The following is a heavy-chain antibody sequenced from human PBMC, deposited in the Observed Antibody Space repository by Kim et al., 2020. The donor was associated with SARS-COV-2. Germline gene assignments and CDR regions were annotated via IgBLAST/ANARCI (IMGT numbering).Heavy chain of an antibody. CDR1: GFTFSSYA. J-gene: IGHJ4*02. CDR2: ISGSGGST. CDR3: AKISGYSYGWDY. Sequence: GGSLRLFCAASGFTFSSYAMSWVRQAPGKGLEWVSAISGSGGSTYYADSVKGRFTISRDNSKNTLYLQMNSLRAEDTAVYYCAKISGYSYGWDYWGQGTLVTVSS. D-gene: IGHD5-18*01. V-gene: IGHV3-23*01.